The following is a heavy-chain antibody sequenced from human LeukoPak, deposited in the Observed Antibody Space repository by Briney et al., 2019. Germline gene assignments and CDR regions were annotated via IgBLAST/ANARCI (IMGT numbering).Heavy chain of an antibody. Sequence: SPTLSLTCTVPGVSIRGGGYYWSWIRQHPGMGLEWIGYIYSSGITSYQRSLKSRVTISLDTSENHFSLKLTSVTAADTAVYYCARASHYDSSGLYFDYWGQGTLVTVSS. CDR2: IYSSGIT. J-gene: IGHJ4*02. CDR1: GVSIRGGGYY. CDR3: ARASHYDSSGLYFDY. D-gene: IGHD3-22*01. V-gene: IGHV4-31*03.